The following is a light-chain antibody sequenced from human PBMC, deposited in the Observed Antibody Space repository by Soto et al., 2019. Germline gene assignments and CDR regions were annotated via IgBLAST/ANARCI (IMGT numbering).Light chain of an antibody. CDR1: HSIIIW. V-gene: IGKV1-5*03. CDR3: QPSNSDRT. Sequence: DIGMTQSPATPSASVRDRVTVTCRSSHSIIIWLAWYQKKPGKATQLLIYKASSLESGLPSRFSGSGCGKEISITISRQQLDCSTTYYGQPSNSDRTFGQGTKVDIK. CDR2: KAS. J-gene: IGKJ1*01.